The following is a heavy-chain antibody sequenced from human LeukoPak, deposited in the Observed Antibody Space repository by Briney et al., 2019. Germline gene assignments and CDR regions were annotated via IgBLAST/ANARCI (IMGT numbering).Heavy chain of an antibody. V-gene: IGHV3-48*01. D-gene: IGHD2-21*01. CDR2: ISSSSSTM. J-gene: IGHJ2*01. CDR3: ARGLHITLSGWYFDL. Sequence: PEGSLRLSCAASGFTLSDFNRNWVRQAPGKGLEWISYISSSSSTMSYADSVKGRFTISRDNARNSLYLQMNSLRAEDTAVYYCARGLHITLSGWYFDLWGRGTLVTVSS. CDR1: GFTLSDFN.